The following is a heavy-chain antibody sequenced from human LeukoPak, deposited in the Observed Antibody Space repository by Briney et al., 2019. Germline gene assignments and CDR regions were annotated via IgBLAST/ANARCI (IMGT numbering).Heavy chain of an antibody. CDR2: IKQDGNEK. D-gene: IGHD3-16*01. CDR1: GFTFSSYW. J-gene: IGHJ5*02. V-gene: IGHV3-7*05. Sequence: PGGSLRLSCAASGFTFSSYWMSGVRQAPGKGLEWVANIKQDGNEKYYVDSVKGRFTISRDNAKNSVYLQMNSLRPEDTAVYYCARDKNNDYVWGSSLDPWGQGTLVTVSS. CDR3: ARDKNNDYVWGSSLDP.